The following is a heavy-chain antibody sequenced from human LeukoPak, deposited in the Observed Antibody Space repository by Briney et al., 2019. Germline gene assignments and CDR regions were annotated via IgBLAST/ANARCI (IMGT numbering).Heavy chain of an antibody. J-gene: IGHJ4*02. V-gene: IGHV4-59*01. CDR1: GGSIRSYY. Sequence: PSETLSLTCTVSGGSIRSYYWSWIRQPPGKGLEWIGYIYYSGSTNYNASLKSRVTISVDTSKNQFSLRLTSVTAADTAVYYCAASMTTEPRFDYWGQGILVTVSS. D-gene: IGHD4-17*01. CDR3: AASMTTEPRFDY. CDR2: IYYSGST.